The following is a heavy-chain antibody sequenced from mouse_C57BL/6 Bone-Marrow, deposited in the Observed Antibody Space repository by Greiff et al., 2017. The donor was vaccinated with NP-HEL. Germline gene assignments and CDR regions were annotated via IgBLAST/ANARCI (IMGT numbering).Heavy chain of an antibody. V-gene: IGHV1-7*01. CDR3: ARYWEMDY. D-gene: IGHD4-1*01. CDR1: GYTFTSYW. CDR2: INTSSGYT. J-gene: IGHJ4*01. Sequence: VQLVESGAELAKPGASVKLSCKASGYTFTSYWMHWVKQRPGQGLEWIGYINTSSGYTKYNQKFKDKATLTADKSSSTAYLQLSSLTYEDSAVYYCARYWEMDYWGQGPSVTVSS.